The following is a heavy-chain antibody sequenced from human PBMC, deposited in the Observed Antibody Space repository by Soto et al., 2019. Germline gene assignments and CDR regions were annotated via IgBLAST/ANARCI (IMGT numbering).Heavy chain of an antibody. V-gene: IGHV4-30-4*01. D-gene: IGHD5-18*01. Sequence: SETLSLTCSVSGGSISSGDYYWSWIRQPPGKGLEWIGYIYYSGTTYYNPSLKSRVTISVDTSKNQFSLKVSSVTAADAAVYYCARELIQLWPHYYYGMDVWGQGTTVT. CDR1: GGSISSGDYY. J-gene: IGHJ6*02. CDR3: ARELIQLWPHYYYGMDV. CDR2: IYYSGTT.